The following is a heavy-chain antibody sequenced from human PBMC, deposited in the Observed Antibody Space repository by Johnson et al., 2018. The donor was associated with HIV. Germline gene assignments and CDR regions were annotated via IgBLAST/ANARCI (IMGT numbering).Heavy chain of an antibody. CDR3: TKSNQANIFRESGPYGAFDV. Sequence: QVQLVESGGGVVQPGRSLRLSCAASGFTFSSYGMHWVRQAPGKGLEWVAVISYDGSNKYYADSVKGRFTISRDNSKNTVFMQMNSLRGEEQAVCYCTKSNQANIFRESGPYGAFDVWGQGTMVTVSS. J-gene: IGHJ3*01. CDR1: GFTFSSYG. V-gene: IGHV3-30*18. CDR2: ISYDGSNK. D-gene: IGHD3-10*01.